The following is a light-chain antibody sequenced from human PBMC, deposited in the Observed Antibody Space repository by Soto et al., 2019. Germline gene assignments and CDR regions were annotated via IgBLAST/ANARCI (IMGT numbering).Light chain of an antibody. CDR2: GAS. J-gene: IGKJ1*01. CDR1: QSVSTSY. CDR3: QRYGSSAWR. Sequence: EIVLTQSPGTLSLSPGERDTLSCRASQSVSTSYLAWYQQKPGQAPRLLIYGASSRATGIPGRSSGSGSGTDFTLTINRLEPGDFAVYYCQRYGSSAWRFGQGTKV. V-gene: IGKV3-20*01.